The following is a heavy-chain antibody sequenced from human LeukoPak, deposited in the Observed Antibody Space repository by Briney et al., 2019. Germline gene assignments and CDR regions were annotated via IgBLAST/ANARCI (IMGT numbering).Heavy chain of an antibody. V-gene: IGHV3-74*01. CDR3: ARSQYSSTWYGDSYYYYMDV. Sequence: GGSLRLSCAASGFTFSNYWMHWVCQAPGKGLVWVSRINSDGSSTSYADSVKGRFTISRDNAKNTLYLQMNSLRAEGTAVYYCARSQYSSTWYGDSYYYYMDVWGKGTTVTVSS. CDR2: INSDGSST. CDR1: GFTFSNYW. J-gene: IGHJ6*03. D-gene: IGHD6-13*01.